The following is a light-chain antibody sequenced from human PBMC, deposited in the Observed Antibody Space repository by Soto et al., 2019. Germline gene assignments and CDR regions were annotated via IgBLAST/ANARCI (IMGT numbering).Light chain of an antibody. CDR1: SRDVGGYNY. J-gene: IGLJ1*01. CDR3: SSYTATITLV. CDR2: EVT. V-gene: IGLV2-14*01. Sequence: QSVLTQPASVSGSPGQSITISCTGTSRDVGGYNYVSWYQQHPGRAPKLMIFEVTNRPSGVSGRFSGSKSGNTASLTISGLQAEDEADYYCSSYTATITLVFGNGTKVTVL.